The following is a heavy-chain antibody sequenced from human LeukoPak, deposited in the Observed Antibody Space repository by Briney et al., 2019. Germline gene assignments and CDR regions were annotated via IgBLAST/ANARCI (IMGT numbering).Heavy chain of an antibody. Sequence: GASVKVSCKSSRYTFTSYGISWVRQAPGQGLEWMGWISAYNGNTNYAQNLQGRVTMTTDTSTSTTYMELRSLRSDDTAVYYCARSDYDSSGYYYLADYWGQGTLVTVSS. CDR1: RYTFTSYG. CDR3: ARSDYDSSGYYYLADY. J-gene: IGHJ4*02. V-gene: IGHV1-18*01. CDR2: ISAYNGNT. D-gene: IGHD3-22*01.